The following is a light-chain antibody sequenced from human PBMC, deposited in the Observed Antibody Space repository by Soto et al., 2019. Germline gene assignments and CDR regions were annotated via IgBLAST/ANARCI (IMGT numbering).Light chain of an antibody. CDR3: MQALQTPWT. CDR1: QSLLQTNGYNY. CDR2: LSS. J-gene: IGKJ1*01. V-gene: IGKV2-28*01. Sequence: DIVMTQSPLSLPVTPGEPASISCRSSQSLLQTNGYNYLDWYLQKPGQSPQFVVSLSSNRASGVPDRFSGSGSGTDFTLKISRVEAEDVGVYYCMQALQTPWTFGQGTQVEIK.